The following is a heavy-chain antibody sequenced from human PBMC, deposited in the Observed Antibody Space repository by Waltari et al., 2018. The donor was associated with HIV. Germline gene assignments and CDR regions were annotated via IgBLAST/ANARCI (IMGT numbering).Heavy chain of an antibody. V-gene: IGHV3-33*01. CDR2: IWYDGINK. Sequence: QVQLVESGGGVVQPGKSLRLSCAASGFTFSNYGMHWVRQAPGKGLDWVAVIWYDGINKYYADSVKGRFTISRDNSKNTLYLQMNSLRDEDTAVYYCARDPSGPYDYVWGRYFDYWGQGTQVTVSS. CDR1: GFTFSNYG. D-gene: IGHD3-16*01. CDR3: ARDPSGPYDYVWGRYFDY. J-gene: IGHJ4*02.